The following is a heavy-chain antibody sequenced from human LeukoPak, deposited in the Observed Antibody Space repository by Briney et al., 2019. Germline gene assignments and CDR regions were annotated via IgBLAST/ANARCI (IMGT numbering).Heavy chain of an antibody. V-gene: IGHV3-20*04. D-gene: IGHD3-22*01. CDR3: ARAVTYYYDSSGAGY. Sequence: GGSLRLSCAASGFTFDDYGMSWVRQAPGKGLEWVSGINWNGGSTGYADSVKGRFTISRDNAKNSLYLQMNSLRAEDTALYYCARAVTYYYDSSGAGYWGQGTLVTVSS. CDR2: INWNGGST. CDR1: GFTFDDYG. J-gene: IGHJ4*02.